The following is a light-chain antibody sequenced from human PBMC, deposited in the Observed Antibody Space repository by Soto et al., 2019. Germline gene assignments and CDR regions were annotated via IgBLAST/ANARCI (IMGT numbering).Light chain of an antibody. CDR3: SSYTTSSTLV. V-gene: IGLV2-14*01. CDR2: DVS. J-gene: IGLJ2*01. Sequence: QSALTQPASVSGSPGQSITISCTGTSSDVGGYNYVSWYQQHPGKAPKLMIYDVSNRPSGVSNRFSGSKSGNTASLTISGLQDEDEDDYYCSSYTTSSTLVFGGGTKLTV. CDR1: SSDVGGYNY.